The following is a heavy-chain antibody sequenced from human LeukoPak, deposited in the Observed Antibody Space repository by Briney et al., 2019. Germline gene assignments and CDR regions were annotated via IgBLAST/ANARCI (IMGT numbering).Heavy chain of an antibody. CDR3: ISNLYCSTSSCYTLDN. V-gene: IGHV3-15*01. CDR2: IKSKSERGTT. CDR1: GFTLSNGW. D-gene: IGHD2-2*02. J-gene: IGHJ4*02. Sequence: NPGGSLRLSCAASGFTLSNGWMSWVRQAPGKGLEWVGRIKSKSERGTTDYAAPVKGRFTISRDGSTNTVYLHMNSLKTEDTAVYFCISNLYCSTSSCYTLDNWGQGTLVAVSP.